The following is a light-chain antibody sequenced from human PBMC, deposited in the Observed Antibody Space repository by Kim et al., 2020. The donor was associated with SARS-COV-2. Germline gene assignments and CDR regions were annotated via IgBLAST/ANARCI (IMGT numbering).Light chain of an antibody. CDR2: DVN. V-gene: IGLV2-14*03. CDR3: SSYTRSATWV. Sequence: QSALTQPASVSGSPGQSITISCTGTSSDIGGHDYVSWYQQHPGKAPKLVIFDVNNRPSGVSNRFSGSKSGNTASLTISGLQAEDEADYYCSSYTRSATWVFGGGTKLTFL. J-gene: IGLJ2*01. CDR1: SSDIGGHDY.